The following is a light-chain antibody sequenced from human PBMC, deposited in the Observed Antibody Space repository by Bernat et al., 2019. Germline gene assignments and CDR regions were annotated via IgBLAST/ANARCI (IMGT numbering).Light chain of an antibody. CDR3: QQYGSIPFT. J-gene: IGKJ3*01. Sequence: EVVLTQFPGTLSLSPGERASLSCRASQSVGTNYLAWFQQKPGQPPRLLIPGTSRRATGIPDRFSGGGSGTDFTLTISRLEPEDVAVYYWQQYGSIPFTFGPETKVDIK. CDR1: QSVGTNY. V-gene: IGKV3-20*01. CDR2: GTS.